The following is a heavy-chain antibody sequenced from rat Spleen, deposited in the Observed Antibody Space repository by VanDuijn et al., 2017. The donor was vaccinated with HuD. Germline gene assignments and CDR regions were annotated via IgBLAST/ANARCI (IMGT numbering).Heavy chain of an antibody. CDR2: ITNNGGNT. Sequence: EVQLVESGGGLVQPGRSLKLSCVASGFTFNNYWMTWIRQAPGKGLEWVASITNNGGNTYYLDSVKGRFTISRNNAKTTLYLQMNSLRSEDTASYYCARTFTTDYYYGWFAYWGQGTLVTVSS. CDR3: ARTFTTDYYYGWFAY. V-gene: IGHV5-31*01. J-gene: IGHJ3*01. CDR1: GFTFNNYW. D-gene: IGHD1-6*01.